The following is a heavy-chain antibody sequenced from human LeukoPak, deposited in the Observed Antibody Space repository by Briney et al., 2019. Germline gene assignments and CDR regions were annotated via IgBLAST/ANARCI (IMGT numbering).Heavy chain of an antibody. J-gene: IGHJ4*02. Sequence: ASVKVSCKASGGTFSSYAISWVRQAPGQGREWRGRIMPIFGTANYAQKVQGRVTITTDESTSTAYMELSSLRSEDTAVYYCAREPTVWGYYFDYWGQGTLVTVSS. V-gene: IGHV1-69*05. CDR1: GGTFSSYA. D-gene: IGHD4-17*01. CDR3: AREPTVWGYYFDY. CDR2: IMPIFGTA.